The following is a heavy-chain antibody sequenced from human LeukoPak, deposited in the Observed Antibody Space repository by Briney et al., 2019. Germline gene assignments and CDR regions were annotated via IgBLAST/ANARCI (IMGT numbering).Heavy chain of an antibody. J-gene: IGHJ4*02. CDR3: ARSRDGYISTFDY. CDR1: GFTFSSYG. D-gene: IGHD5-24*01. CDR2: IRYDGSNK. V-gene: IGHV3-30*02. Sequence: GGSLRLSCAASGFTFSSYGMHWVRQAPGKGLEWVAFIRYDGSNKYYADSVKGRFTISRDNSKNTLYLQMNSLRAEDTAVYYCARSRDGYISTFDYWGQGTLVTVSS.